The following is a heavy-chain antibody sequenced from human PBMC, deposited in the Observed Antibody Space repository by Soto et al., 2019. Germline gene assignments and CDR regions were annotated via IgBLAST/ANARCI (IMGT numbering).Heavy chain of an antibody. Sequence: SETPSLTCTVSVGSISSYYWSWIRQPPGKGLEWIGYIYYSGSTNYNPSLKSRVTISVDTSKNQFSLKLSSVTAADTAVYYCARGYSSGLDYWGQGTLVTVSS. CDR2: IYYSGST. CDR3: ARGYSSGLDY. V-gene: IGHV4-59*01. CDR1: VGSISSYY. J-gene: IGHJ4*02. D-gene: IGHD6-19*01.